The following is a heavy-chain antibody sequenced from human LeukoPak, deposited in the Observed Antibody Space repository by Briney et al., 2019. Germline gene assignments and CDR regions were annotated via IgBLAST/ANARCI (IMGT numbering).Heavy chain of an antibody. J-gene: IGHJ4*02. V-gene: IGHV3-23*01. CDR3: ARGGQLAHILIY. CDR1: GFTFSSYA. CDR2: LSDSGGST. Sequence: PGGSLRLSCAASGFTFSSYAMSWVRQAPGKGLEWVSALSDSGGSTYYADSVKGRFTISRDNSKNTLYLQMNSLRAEDTAVYYCARGGQLAHILIYWGQGTLVTVSS. D-gene: IGHD6-6*01.